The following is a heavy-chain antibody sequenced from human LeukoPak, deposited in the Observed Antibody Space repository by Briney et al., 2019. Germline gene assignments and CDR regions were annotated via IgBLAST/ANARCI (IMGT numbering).Heavy chain of an antibody. V-gene: IGHV3-9*01. CDR2: INWNSDSI. CDR1: GFTFDDYA. CDR3: AELGITMIGGV. D-gene: IGHD3-10*02. Sequence: GGSLRLSCAVSGFTFDDYAMHWVRQVPGKGLEWVSGINWNSDSIGYADSVKGRFTTSRDNAKNSLYLQMNSLRAEDTAVYYCAELGITMIGGVWGKGTTVTISS. J-gene: IGHJ6*04.